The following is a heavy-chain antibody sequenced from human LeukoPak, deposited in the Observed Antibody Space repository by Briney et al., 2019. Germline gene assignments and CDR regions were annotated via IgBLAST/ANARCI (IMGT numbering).Heavy chain of an antibody. Sequence: PGRSLRLSCAASGFTFSSYAMHWVRQAPGKGLEWVAVISYDGSNKYYADSVKGRFTISRDNSKNTLSLQMDSLRAEDTAAYYCASALDYWGQGTLVTVSS. J-gene: IGHJ4*02. CDR2: ISYDGSNK. V-gene: IGHV3-30-3*01. CDR1: GFTFSSYA. CDR3: ASALDY.